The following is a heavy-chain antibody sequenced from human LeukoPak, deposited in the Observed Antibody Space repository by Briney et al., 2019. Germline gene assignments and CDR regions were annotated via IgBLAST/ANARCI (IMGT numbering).Heavy chain of an antibody. CDR2: INPNSGGT. CDR3: ARDLIRFLEWLLIYYYYYMGV. D-gene: IGHD3-3*01. Sequence: APVKVPCKASGYTFTGYYMHWVRQAPGQGLEWMGWINPNSGGTNYAQKFQGRVTMTRDTSISTAYMELSRLRSDDTAVYYCARDLIRFLEWLLIYYYYYMGVWGKGTTVTVSS. V-gene: IGHV1-2*02. J-gene: IGHJ6*03. CDR1: GYTFTGYY.